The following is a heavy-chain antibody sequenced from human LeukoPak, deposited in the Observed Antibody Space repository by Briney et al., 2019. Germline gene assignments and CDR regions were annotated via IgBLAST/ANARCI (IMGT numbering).Heavy chain of an antibody. D-gene: IGHD4-17*01. V-gene: IGHV3-64D*06. CDR1: GFTLSNCG. CDR2: ISSNGGST. J-gene: IGHJ2*01. CDR3: VKRAASATATTSFWYFDL. Sequence: PGGSLRLSCSASGFTLSNCGMNWVRQAPGKGLEYVSAISSNGGSTYYADSVKGRFTISRDTSKNTLYLQMSSLRAEDTAVYYCVKRAASATATTSFWYFDLWGRGTLVTVSS.